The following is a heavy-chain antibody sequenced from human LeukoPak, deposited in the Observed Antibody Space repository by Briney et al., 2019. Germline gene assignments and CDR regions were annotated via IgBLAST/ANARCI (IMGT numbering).Heavy chain of an antibody. Sequence: GESLKISCKASGYSFTSYWIGWVRQMPGIGLEWMGIIYPADSDTRYSPSFQGQVPISADKSTSTAYLQWSSLKASDTAMYYCARSMLRGVNFNYWGQGTLVTVSS. CDR2: IYPADSDT. V-gene: IGHV5-51*01. J-gene: IGHJ4*02. D-gene: IGHD3-10*01. CDR1: GYSFTSYW. CDR3: ARSMLRGVNFNY.